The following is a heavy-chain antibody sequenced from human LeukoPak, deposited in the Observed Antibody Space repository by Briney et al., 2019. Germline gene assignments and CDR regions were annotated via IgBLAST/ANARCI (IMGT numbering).Heavy chain of an antibody. CDR1: GFTVSSNY. CDR2: ISGSGGST. CDR3: AKNSGGTCYSHLDY. D-gene: IGHD2-15*01. V-gene: IGHV3-23*01. J-gene: IGHJ4*02. Sequence: GGSLRLSCAASGFTVSSNYMSWVRQAPGKGLEWVSVISGSGGSTYYEDSVRGRFTISRDNSKNTLYLQMNSLRAEDTAVYYCAKNSGGTCYSHLDYWGQGTLVTVSS.